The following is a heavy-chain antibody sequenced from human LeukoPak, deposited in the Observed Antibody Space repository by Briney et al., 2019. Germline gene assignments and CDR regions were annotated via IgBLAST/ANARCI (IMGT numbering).Heavy chain of an antibody. CDR3: TSRVATTNDY. CDR1: GFTFSNAW. V-gene: IGHV3-15*01. CDR2: IKNKGEGETT. J-gene: IGHJ4*02. D-gene: IGHD1-14*01. Sequence: PGGSLRLSCTASGFTFSNAWMNWVRQAPGKGLEWVGRIKNKGEGETTGFAAPVKGRFTMSRDDSKNTLYLQMNSLKTEDTAMYYCTSRVATTNDYWDQGTLVTVSS.